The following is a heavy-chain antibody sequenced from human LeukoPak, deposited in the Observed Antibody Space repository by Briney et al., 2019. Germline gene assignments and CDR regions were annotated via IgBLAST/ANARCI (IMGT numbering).Heavy chain of an antibody. CDR3: AGGVRGYSYGIDY. V-gene: IGHV3-30-3*01. CDR1: GFTFSSYA. CDR2: ISYDGSNK. Sequence: GRSLRLSCAASGFTFSSYAMHWVRQAPGKGLEWVAVISYDGSNKYYADSVKGRFTISRDNSKNTLYLQMNSLRAEDTAVYYCAGGVRGYSYGIDYWGQGTLVTVSS. D-gene: IGHD5-18*01. J-gene: IGHJ4*02.